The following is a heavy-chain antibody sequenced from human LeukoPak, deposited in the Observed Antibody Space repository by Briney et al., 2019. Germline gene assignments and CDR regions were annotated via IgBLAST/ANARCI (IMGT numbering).Heavy chain of an antibody. CDR2: IFGSGGSA. J-gene: IGHJ4*02. CDR1: GFTFNTYA. V-gene: IGHV3-23*01. CDR3: AKAAVYALAAPAHFDY. D-gene: IGHD2-8*01. Sequence: GSLRLSCAASGFTFNTYAMYWVRQAPGKGLEWVSGIFGSGGSAHYADSVKGRFTSSRDNSKNTLYLQMNSLRAEDTAVYYCAKAAVYALAAPAHFDYWGQGTLVTVSS.